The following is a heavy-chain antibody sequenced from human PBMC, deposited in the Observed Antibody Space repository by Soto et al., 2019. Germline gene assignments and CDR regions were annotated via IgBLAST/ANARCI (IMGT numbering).Heavy chain of an antibody. V-gene: IGHV5-10-1*01. Sequence: PGESLKISCKGSAHSFTTYWISWVRQMPGKGLEWMGRIDPRDSFTNYSPSFQGHVTISADKSINTAYLQWSSLKASDTAIYYCAREIFGFDSWGQGTLVTVSS. J-gene: IGHJ5*01. CDR1: AHSFTTYW. CDR3: AREIFGFDS. CDR2: IDPRDSFT. D-gene: IGHD3-9*01.